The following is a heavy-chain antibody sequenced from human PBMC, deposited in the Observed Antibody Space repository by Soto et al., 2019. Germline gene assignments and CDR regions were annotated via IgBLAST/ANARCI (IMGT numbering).Heavy chain of an antibody. CDR2: ISSSGYI. CDR3: ARDCSGGSCYPGMDV. D-gene: IGHD2-15*01. CDR1: GFNFNSYT. Sequence: GGSLRLSCAASGFNFNSYTINWVRQAPGKRLEWLSSISSSGYIFSTDSVRGRFTISRDNAKNSVYLQINSLRAEDTAVYFCARDCSGGSCYPGMDVCGQGPTVTVSS. J-gene: IGHJ6*02. V-gene: IGHV3-21*01.